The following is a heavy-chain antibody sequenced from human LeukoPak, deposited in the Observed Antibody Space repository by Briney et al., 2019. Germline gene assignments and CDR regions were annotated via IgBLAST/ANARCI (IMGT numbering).Heavy chain of an antibody. CDR3: ARSSSGSGSYRVDY. D-gene: IGHD3-10*01. V-gene: IGHV3-23*01. CDR1: GFTFNNYA. J-gene: IGHJ4*02. Sequence: GGSLRLSCAASGFTFNNYATIWVRQAPGKGLEWVSVISGNSGSTFYADSVKGRFTISRDNAENTLSLQMNSLRVEDTAVYYCARSSSGSGSYRVDYWGQGTLVTVSS. CDR2: ISGNSGST.